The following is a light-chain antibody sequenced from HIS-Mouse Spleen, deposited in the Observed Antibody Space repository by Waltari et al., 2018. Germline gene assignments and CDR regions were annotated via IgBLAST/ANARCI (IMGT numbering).Light chain of an antibody. J-gene: IGLJ2*01. CDR2: DDS. Sequence: SYVLTQPPSVSVAPGKTARITWGGNNIGSKSVHWYQQKPGQAPGLVVYDDSDRPSWIPERFSGANSGNTATLTISRVEAGDEADDYCQVWDSSSDHVVFGGGTKLTVL. CDR3: QVWDSSSDHVV. V-gene: IGLV3-21*03. CDR1: NIGSKS.